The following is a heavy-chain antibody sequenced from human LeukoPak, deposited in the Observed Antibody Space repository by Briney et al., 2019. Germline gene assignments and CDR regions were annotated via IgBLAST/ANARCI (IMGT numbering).Heavy chain of an antibody. V-gene: IGHV3-53*01. CDR3: ARDSTYYYFDY. Sequence: QPGGSLRLSCAASGFAVSSNHMNWVRQAPGKGLEWVSIIYSAGTTYHYADSVKGRFTISRDTSKNTVYLQMSSLRDEDTAIYYCARDSTYYYFDYSGQGTLVTVSS. CDR2: IYSAGTT. J-gene: IGHJ4*02. D-gene: IGHD1-26*01. CDR1: GFAVSSNH.